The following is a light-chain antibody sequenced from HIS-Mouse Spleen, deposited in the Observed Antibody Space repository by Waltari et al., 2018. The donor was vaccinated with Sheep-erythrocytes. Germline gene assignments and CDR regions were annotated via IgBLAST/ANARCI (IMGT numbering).Light chain of an antibody. CDR2: DVS. CDR1: SRDVGCYHY. J-gene: IGLJ1*01. V-gene: IGLV2-11*01. Sequence: QSALTQPRSVSGSPAQSVTIPCTGTSRDVGCYHYVSWYQQHPGKAPKLMIYDVSKRPSGVPDRFSGSKSGNTASLTISGLQAEDEADYYCCSYAGSYNHVFATGTKVTVL. CDR3: CSYAGSYNHV.